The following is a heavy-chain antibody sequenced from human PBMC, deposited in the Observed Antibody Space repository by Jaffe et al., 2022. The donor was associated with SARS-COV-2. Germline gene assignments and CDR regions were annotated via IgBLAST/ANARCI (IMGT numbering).Heavy chain of an antibody. CDR3: TKAAAQPGYSYAYYYYYGVDV. CDR2: ISESGDST. D-gene: IGHD5-18*01. V-gene: IGHV3-23*01. CDR1: GFTFSRYA. Sequence: EVQLLESGGGLVQPGGSLRLSCAASGFTFSRYAVSWVRQAPGKGLEWVSVISESGDSTYYADSVKGRFTISRDNSKNTLYLQMNSLRAEDTAVYYCTKAAAQPGYSYAYYYYYGVDVWGQGTTVTVSS. J-gene: IGHJ6*02.